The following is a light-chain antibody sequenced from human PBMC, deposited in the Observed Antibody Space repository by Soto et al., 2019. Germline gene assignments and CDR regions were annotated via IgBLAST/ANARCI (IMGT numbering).Light chain of an antibody. Sequence: QSALTQPRSVSGSPGQSVTISCTGTSSDVGGYNYVSWYQHHPGKAPKLLIYEVNNRPSGVSDRFSGSKSGNVASLTISWLQAEDEADYYCSSYTSSSTYVFGTGTKVTVL. V-gene: IGLV2-14*01. CDR3: SSYTSSSTYV. CDR1: SSDVGGYNY. CDR2: EVN. J-gene: IGLJ1*01.